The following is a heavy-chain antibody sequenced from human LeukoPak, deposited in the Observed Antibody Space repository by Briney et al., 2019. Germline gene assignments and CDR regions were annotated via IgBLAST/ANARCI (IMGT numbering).Heavy chain of an antibody. Sequence: GGSLRLSCAASGFTFSSYAMSWVRQAPGKGLEWVSAISGSGGSTYYADSVKGRFTISRDNSKNTLFLQMSSLRAEDTAVYYCAKGRYYYDSSDAFDIWGQGTMVTVSS. CDR3: AKGRYYYDSSDAFDI. J-gene: IGHJ3*02. CDR2: ISGSGGST. D-gene: IGHD3-22*01. V-gene: IGHV3-23*01. CDR1: GFTFSSYA.